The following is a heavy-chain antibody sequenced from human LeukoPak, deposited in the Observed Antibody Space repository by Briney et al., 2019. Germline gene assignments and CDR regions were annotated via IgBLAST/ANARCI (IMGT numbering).Heavy chain of an antibody. CDR3: AHLGRYDFWSGYYIGFDY. J-gene: IGHJ4*02. V-gene: IGHV3-23*01. CDR2: ISGSGGST. D-gene: IGHD3-3*01. Sequence: GGSLRLSCAASGFTFSSYAMSWVRQAPGKGLEWVSAISGSGGSTYYADSVKGRFTISRDNSKNTLYLQMNSLRAEDTAVYYCAHLGRYDFWSGYYIGFDYWGQGTLVTVSS. CDR1: GFTFSSYA.